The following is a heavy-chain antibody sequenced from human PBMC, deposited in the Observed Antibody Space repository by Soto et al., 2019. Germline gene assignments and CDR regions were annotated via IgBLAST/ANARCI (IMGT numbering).Heavy chain of an antibody. CDR1: GGTFSSYA. D-gene: IGHD3-22*01. V-gene: IGHV1-69*01. CDR3: ARAGYYDSSGYYPYGMDV. J-gene: IGHJ6*02. CDR2: IIPIFGTA. Sequence: VKVSCKASGGTFSSYAISWVRQAPGQGLEWMGGIIPIFGTANYAQKFQGRVTITADESTSTAYMELSSLRSEDTAVYYCARAGYYDSSGYYPYGMDVWGQGTTVTVSS.